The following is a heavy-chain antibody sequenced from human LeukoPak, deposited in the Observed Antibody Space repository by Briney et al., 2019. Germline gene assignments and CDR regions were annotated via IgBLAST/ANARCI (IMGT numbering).Heavy chain of an antibody. CDR2: TYHSGST. CDR1: GGSISSGGYY. J-gene: IGHJ4*02. CDR3: ARAPTTVSAADY. V-gene: IGHV4-30-2*01. D-gene: IGHD4-17*01. Sequence: PSETLSLTCTVSGGSISSGGYYWSWIRQPPGKGLEWIGYTYHSGSTYYNPSLKSRVTISVDRSKNQFSLKLSSVTAADTAVYYCARAPTTVSAADYWGQGTLVTVSS.